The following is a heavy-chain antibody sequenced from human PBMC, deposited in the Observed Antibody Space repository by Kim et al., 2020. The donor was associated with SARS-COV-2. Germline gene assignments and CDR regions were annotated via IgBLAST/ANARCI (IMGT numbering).Heavy chain of an antibody. V-gene: IGHV3-23*01. CDR3: VKDPYTSGWYRAGDS. D-gene: IGHD6-19*01. Sequence: GGSLRLSCAASGFTFSNFAMSWVRQAPGKGLQWVSGISGRGGGSTSYADSVKGRFTISRDNSKNTLYLQMNSLRVEDTAIYYCVKDPYTSGWYRAGDSWGQGTLVTVSS. J-gene: IGHJ4*02. CDR1: GFTFSNFA. CDR2: ISGRGGGST.